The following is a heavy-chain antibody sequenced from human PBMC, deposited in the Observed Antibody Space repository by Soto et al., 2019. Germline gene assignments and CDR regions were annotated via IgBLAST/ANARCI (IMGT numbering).Heavy chain of an antibody. J-gene: IGHJ6*02. CDR1: GFSLSSIGMR. CDR2: IDWDDDK. CDR3: ARSGYGSYYYYSMDV. V-gene: IGHV2-70*04. D-gene: IGHD3-10*01. Sequence: SGPTLVNPTQTLTLTCTFSGFSLSSIGMRVSWIRQPPGKALEWLARIDWDDDKFYSTSLKTRLTISKDTSKNQVVLTMTDMDPVDTATYFCARSGYGSYYYYSMDVWGPGTSFTVSS.